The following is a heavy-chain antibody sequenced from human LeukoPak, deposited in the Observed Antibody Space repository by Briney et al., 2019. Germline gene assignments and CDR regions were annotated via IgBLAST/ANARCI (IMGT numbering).Heavy chain of an antibody. V-gene: IGHV1-69*05. CDR1: GGTFSSYA. CDR3: ASVTNGAAGSFDY. D-gene: IGHD6-13*01. Sequence: SVKVSCKASGGTFSSYAISWVRQAPGQGLEWMGRIIPIFGTANYAQKFQGRVTITTDESTSTAYMELSSLRSEDTGVYYCASVTNGAAGSFDYWGQGTLVTVSS. J-gene: IGHJ4*02. CDR2: IIPIFGTA.